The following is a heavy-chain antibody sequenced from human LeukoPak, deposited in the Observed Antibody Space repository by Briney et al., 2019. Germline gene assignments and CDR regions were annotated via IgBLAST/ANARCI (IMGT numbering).Heavy chain of an antibody. J-gene: IGHJ4*02. Sequence: GASVKVSCKASGGTFSSYAISWVRQAPGQGLEWMGGIIPIFGTANYAQKFQGRVTITTDESTSTAYMELSSLRSEDTAVYYCARYMITLGGVIVHSMELDYWGQGTLVTVSS. CDR2: IIPIFGTA. V-gene: IGHV1-69*05. D-gene: IGHD3-16*02. CDR3: ARYMITLGGVIVHSMELDY. CDR1: GGTFSSYA.